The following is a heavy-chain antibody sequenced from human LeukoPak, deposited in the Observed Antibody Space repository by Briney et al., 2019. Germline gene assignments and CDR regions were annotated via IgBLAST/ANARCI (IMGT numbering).Heavy chain of an antibody. D-gene: IGHD1-26*01. CDR1: GYSISSGYY. CDR3: ASESGSFHGVAFDI. Sequence: TETLSLTCTVSGYSISSGYYWGWIRQPPGKGLEWIGSIYHSGSTYYNPSLKSRVTISVDTSKNQFSLKLSSVTAADTAVYYCASESGSFHGVAFDIWGQGTMVTVSS. J-gene: IGHJ3*02. V-gene: IGHV4-38-2*02. CDR2: IYHSGST.